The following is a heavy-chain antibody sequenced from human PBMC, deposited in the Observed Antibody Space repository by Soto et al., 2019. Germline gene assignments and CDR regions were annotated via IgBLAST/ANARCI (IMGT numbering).Heavy chain of an antibody. CDR1: GYTFTGYY. CDR3: ATQGSGSYGGGDAFDI. CDR2: INPNSGGT. V-gene: IGHV1-2*04. J-gene: IGHJ3*02. Sequence: ASVKVSCKASGYTFTGYYMHWVRQAPGQGLEWMGWINPNSGGTNYAQKFQGWVTMTRDTSISTAYMGLSRLRSDDTAVYYCATQGSGSYGGGDAFDIWGQGTMVTVSS. D-gene: IGHD1-26*01.